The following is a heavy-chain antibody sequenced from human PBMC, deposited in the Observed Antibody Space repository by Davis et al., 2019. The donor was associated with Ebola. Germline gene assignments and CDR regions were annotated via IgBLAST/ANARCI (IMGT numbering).Heavy chain of an antibody. Sequence: GESLKISCAASGFTFSSYWMSWVRQAPGKGLEWVANIKQDGSEKYYVDSVKGRFTISRDNAKNSLYLQMNSLRAEDTAVYYCARAGKRYYYDSSGYYYYFDYWGQGTLVTVSS. CDR2: IKQDGSEK. J-gene: IGHJ4*02. CDR1: GFTFSSYW. CDR3: ARAGKRYYYDSSGYYYYFDY. D-gene: IGHD3-22*01. V-gene: IGHV3-7*03.